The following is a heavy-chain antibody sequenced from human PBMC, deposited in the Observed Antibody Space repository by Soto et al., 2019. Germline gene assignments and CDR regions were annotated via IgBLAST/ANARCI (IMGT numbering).Heavy chain of an antibody. J-gene: IGHJ6*02. CDR3: TTEGLSQGYYYYYGMDV. D-gene: IGHD2-15*01. CDR2: IKSKTDGGTT. Sequence: GGSLRLSCAASGFTFSNAWMNWVRQAPGKGQEWVGRIKSKTDGGTTDYAAPVKGRITISRDDSKNTLYLQMNSLKTEDTAVYYCTTEGLSQGYYYYYGMDVWGQGTTVTVSS. CDR1: GFTFSNAW. V-gene: IGHV3-15*07.